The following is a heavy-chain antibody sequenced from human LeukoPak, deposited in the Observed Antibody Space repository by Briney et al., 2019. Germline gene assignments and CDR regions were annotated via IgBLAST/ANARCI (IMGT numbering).Heavy chain of an antibody. J-gene: IGHJ3*02. V-gene: IGHV3-64D*09. CDR1: GFTFSRHN. Sequence: GGSLRLSCSGSGFTFSRHNMHWVRQAPGKGLEYVSAISYNGESTYYVDSVKGRFTISRDNSKNTLDLQMSSLRPEDTAVYYCVSDRETQEQIWGPGTLVTVTS. CDR3: VSDRETQEQI. D-gene: IGHD1-26*01. CDR2: ISYNGEST.